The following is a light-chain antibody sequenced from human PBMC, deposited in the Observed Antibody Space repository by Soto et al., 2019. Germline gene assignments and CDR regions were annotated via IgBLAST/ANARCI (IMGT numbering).Light chain of an antibody. V-gene: IGLV2-23*02. J-gene: IGLJ3*02. CDR2: EVG. CDR3: CSYAGSSTFWV. Sequence: QSALTQPASVSGSPGQSITISCTGTSSDVGSYNLVSWYQQHPGKAPKLMIYEVGKRPSGVSNRFSGSKSGNTASLTISGLQAEDEADYYCCSYAGSSTFWVFGGGTQLTVL. CDR1: SSDVGSYNL.